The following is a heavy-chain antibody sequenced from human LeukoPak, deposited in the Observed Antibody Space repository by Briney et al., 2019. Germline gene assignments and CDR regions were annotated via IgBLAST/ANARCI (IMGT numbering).Heavy chain of an antibody. CDR3: ARGIAFSGAYYFDY. CDR2: LSSSGSTI. D-gene: IGHD3-3*02. Sequence: GGSLRLSCAASGFTFSDSYMTWIRQAPGKGLEWVSYLSSSGSTIYYADSVKGRFTISRDNAKNSLYLQMNSLRAEDTAVYYCARGIAFSGAYYFDYWGQGTLVTVSS. CDR1: GFTFSDSY. J-gene: IGHJ4*02. V-gene: IGHV3-11*04.